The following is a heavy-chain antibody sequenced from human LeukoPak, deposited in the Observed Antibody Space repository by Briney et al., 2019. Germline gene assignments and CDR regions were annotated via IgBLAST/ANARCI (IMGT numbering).Heavy chain of an antibody. CDR3: ARDGGDGYNYGDFDY. CDR1: GYTFTGYY. J-gene: IGHJ4*02. D-gene: IGHD5-24*01. V-gene: IGHV1-2*02. Sequence: ASVKVSCKASGYTFTGYYMHWVRQAPGQGLEWMGWINPNSGGTNYAQKFQGRVTMTRDTSISTAYMELSRLRSDDTAVYYCARDGGDGYNYGDFDYWGQGTLSPSPQ. CDR2: INPNSGGT.